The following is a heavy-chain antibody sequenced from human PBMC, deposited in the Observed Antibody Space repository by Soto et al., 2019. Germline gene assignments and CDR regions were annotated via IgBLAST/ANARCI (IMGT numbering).Heavy chain of an antibody. CDR2: ISYSGST. V-gene: IGHV4-59*11. D-gene: IGHD3-3*01. J-gene: IGHJ5*02. CDR3: ARDVGLQHDTGHYDFWSGKNTWFDH. CDR1: GGSISGHY. Sequence: PSETLSLTCTVSGGSISGHYWSWIRQPPGKGLQYIGYISYSGSTNYNPSLKSRVTISVDTSNNQFSLRLSSVTAADPAVYYCARDVGLQHDTGHYDFWSGKNTWFDHWGQGILVTVSS.